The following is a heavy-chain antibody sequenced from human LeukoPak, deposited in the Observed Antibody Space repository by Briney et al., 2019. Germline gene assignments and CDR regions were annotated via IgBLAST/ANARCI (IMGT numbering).Heavy chain of an antibody. D-gene: IGHD6-13*01. CDR3: ARGGSRSIGSSSWYGEVGYYYYMDV. Sequence: PSETLSLTCAVYGGSFSGYYWSWIRQPPGKGLEWIGEINHSGSTNYNPSLKSRVTISVDTSKNQFSLKLSSVTAADTAVYYCARGGSRSIGSSSWYGEVGYYYYMDVWGKGTTVTVSS. CDR2: INHSGST. V-gene: IGHV4-34*01. J-gene: IGHJ6*03. CDR1: GGSFSGYY.